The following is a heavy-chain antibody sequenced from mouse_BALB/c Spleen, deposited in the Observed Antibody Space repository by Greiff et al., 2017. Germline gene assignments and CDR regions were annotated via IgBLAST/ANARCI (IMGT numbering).Heavy chain of an antibody. CDR2: IDPENGNT. D-gene: IGHD1-1*01. V-gene: IGHV14-1*02. Sequence: EVQLQQSGAELVRPGALVKLSCKASGFNIKDYYMHWVKQRPEQGLEWIGWIDPENGNTIYDPKFQGKASITADTSSNTAYLQLSSLTSEDTAVYYCARRKYYGTAYWGQGTLVTVSA. CDR1: GFNIKDYY. J-gene: IGHJ3*01. CDR3: ARRKYYGTAY.